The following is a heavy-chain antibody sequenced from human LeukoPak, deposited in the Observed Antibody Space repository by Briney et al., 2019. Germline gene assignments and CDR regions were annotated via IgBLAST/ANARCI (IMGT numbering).Heavy chain of an antibody. CDR1: GYTLTELS. V-gene: IGHV1-24*01. CDR2: FDPEDGET. Sequence: ASVKVSCKVSGYTLTELSMHWVRQAPGKGLEWMGGFDPEDGETIYAQKFQGRVTMTEDTSTDTAYMELSSLRSEDTAVYYCARAPPIIPSAIGAFDIWGQGTMVTVSS. D-gene: IGHD2-2*01. J-gene: IGHJ3*02. CDR3: ARAPPIIPSAIGAFDI.